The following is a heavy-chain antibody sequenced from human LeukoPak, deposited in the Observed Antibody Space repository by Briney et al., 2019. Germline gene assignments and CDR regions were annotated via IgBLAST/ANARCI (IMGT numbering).Heavy chain of an antibody. V-gene: IGHV1-46*01. CDR1: GYTFTSYY. J-gene: IGHJ6*02. D-gene: IGHD2-15*01. CDR3: ARDFEHCGGGSCYSHYYGMDV. Sequence: ASVKVSCKASGYTFTSYYMHWVRQAPGQGLEWMGIINPSGGSTNYGQKFQGRVTMARDTSTSTVSMELSSLSSEDTAVYYCARDFEHCGGGSCYSHYYGMDVWGQGTTVTVSS. CDR2: INPSGGST.